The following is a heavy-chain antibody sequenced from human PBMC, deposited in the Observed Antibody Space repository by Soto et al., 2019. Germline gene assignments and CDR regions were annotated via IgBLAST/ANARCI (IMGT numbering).Heavy chain of an antibody. V-gene: IGHV1-69*12. CDR2: IIPIDATV. CDR3: ARDLLGFGYTYGDV. J-gene: IGHJ6*01. D-gene: IGHD3-10*01. CDR1: GGTFSNYA. Sequence: QVQLVQSAAEVKKPGSSVKVSCKASGGTFSNYALISWVRQAPGQGLEWMGGIIPIDATVTYAQKFQGRITITADESTTTAYMDLGSLRSEDTAVYYCARDLLGFGYTYGDVWGQGTSVTVSS.